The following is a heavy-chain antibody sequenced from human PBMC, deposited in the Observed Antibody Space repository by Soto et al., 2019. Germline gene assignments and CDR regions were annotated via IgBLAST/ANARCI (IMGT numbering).Heavy chain of an antibody. CDR3: ARVPVYCSGGSCYYVGDFDI. Sequence: PGGSLRLSCAASGFTFNNYAMSWVRQAPGKGLEWVSGISGSGGSTNYADSVKGRFTISRDNSKNSLYLQMNSLRAEDTAVYYCARVPVYCSGGSCYYVGDFDIWGQGTMVTVSS. D-gene: IGHD2-15*01. CDR2: ISGSGGST. J-gene: IGHJ3*02. CDR1: GFTFNNYA. V-gene: IGHV3-23*01.